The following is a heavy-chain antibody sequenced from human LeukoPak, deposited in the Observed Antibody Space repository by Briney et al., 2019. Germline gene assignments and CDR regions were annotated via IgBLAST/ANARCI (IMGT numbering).Heavy chain of an antibody. D-gene: IGHD2-8*01. CDR1: GFTFSSYSM. CDR3: SRENGAFSAFGY. Sequence: PRGSLTLSCAASGFTFSSYSMNWVRQPPGQGLEWIGEISLSGLTNYNPSLKSRVTVSLDKSKNQLSLNLTSVTAADTAVYYCSRENGAFSAFGYWGQGTLVTVPS. V-gene: IGHV4-4*02. J-gene: IGHJ4*02. CDR2: ISLSGLT.